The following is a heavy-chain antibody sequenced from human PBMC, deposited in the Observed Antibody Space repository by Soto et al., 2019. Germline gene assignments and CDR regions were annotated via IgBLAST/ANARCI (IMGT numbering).Heavy chain of an antibody. CDR3: ARDLRLSGNGMDV. CDR1: GYTFSDFY. V-gene: IGHV1-2*02. J-gene: IGHJ6*02. CDR2: ISPGSGGA. D-gene: IGHD3-10*01. Sequence: QVQMVQSGPEMKKPGASVKVSCKASGYTFSDFYIHWVRQAPGQGLEWMGWISPGSGGANYAQKFQGRVTLTRDTSINTAYMELSRLRSDDTALYYCARDLRLSGNGMDVWGQGTTVTVSS.